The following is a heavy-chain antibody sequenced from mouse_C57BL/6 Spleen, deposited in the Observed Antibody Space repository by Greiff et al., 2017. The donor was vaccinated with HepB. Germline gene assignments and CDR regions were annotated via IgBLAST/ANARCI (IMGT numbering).Heavy chain of an antibody. J-gene: IGHJ3*01. CDR2: IYPRSGNT. CDR3: ARWNYSNSFAY. CDR1: GYTFTSYG. D-gene: IGHD2-5*01. Sequence: VKLMESGAELARPGASVKLSCKASGYTFTSYGISWVKQRTGQGLEWIGEIYPRSGNTYYNEKFKGKATLTADKSSSTAYMELRSLTSEDSAVYFCARWNYSNSFAYWGQGTLVTVSA. V-gene: IGHV1-81*01.